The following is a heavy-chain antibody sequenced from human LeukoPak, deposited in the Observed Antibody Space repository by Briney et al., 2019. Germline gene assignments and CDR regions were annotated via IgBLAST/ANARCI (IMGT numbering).Heavy chain of an antibody. D-gene: IGHD2-15*01. J-gene: IGHJ3*02. CDR2: ISGSGGST. CDR1: GFTFSSYA. V-gene: IGHV3-23*01. CDR3: ARDRGGYCSGGSCLDAFDI. Sequence: GGSLRLSCAASGFTFSSYAMSWVRQAPGKGLEWVSAISGSGGSTYYADSVKGRFTISRDNAKNSLYLQMNSLRAEDTAVYYCARDRGGYCSGGSCLDAFDIWGQGTMVTVSS.